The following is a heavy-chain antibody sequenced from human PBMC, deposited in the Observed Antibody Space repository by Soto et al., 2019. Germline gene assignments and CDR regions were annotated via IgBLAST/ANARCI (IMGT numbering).Heavy chain of an antibody. J-gene: IGHJ4*02. Sequence: EIQLVESGGGLVQPGRSLRLSCAASGFTFDSFAIQWVRQAPGKGLEWVSSISWDGATIAYADAVKGRFTISRDNAKKFAFLQMNGLRSDDSAFYYCVRGDTRDSWGQGTLVTVSS. CDR3: VRGDTRDS. CDR2: ISWDGATI. V-gene: IGHV3-9*01. D-gene: IGHD5-18*01. CDR1: GFTFDSFA.